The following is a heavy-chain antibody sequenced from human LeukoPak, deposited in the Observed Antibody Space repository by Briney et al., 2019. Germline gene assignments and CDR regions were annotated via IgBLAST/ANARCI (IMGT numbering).Heavy chain of an antibody. V-gene: IGHV4-39*01. CDR3: ASGEMARIYVVGSLPFDY. J-gene: IGHJ4*02. CDR1: GGSISSSSYY. Sequence: SETLSLTCTVSGGSISSSSYYWGWIRQPPGKGLEWIGSIYYSGSTYYNPSLKSRVTISVDTSKNQFSLKLSSVTAADTAVYYCASGEMARIYVVGSLPFDYWGQGTLVTVSS. D-gene: IGHD5-24*01. CDR2: IYYSGST.